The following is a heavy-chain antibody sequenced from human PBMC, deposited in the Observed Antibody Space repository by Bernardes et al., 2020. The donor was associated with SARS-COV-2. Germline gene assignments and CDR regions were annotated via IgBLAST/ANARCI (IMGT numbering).Heavy chain of an antibody. CDR1: GASLNGYY. CDR2: IDHSGST. CDR3: ARGRPTGSCSGIHCLTWFDP. V-gene: IGHV4-34*01. J-gene: IGHJ5*02. Sequence: SETLSLTCAVYGASLNGYYWNWIRQSPGKGLEWIGKIDHSGSTSYNASLKSRVTISVDTSKSQFSLKLTSVTVADTAVYYCARGRPTGSCSGIHCLTWFDPWGQGTPVTVFS. D-gene: IGHD2-15*01.